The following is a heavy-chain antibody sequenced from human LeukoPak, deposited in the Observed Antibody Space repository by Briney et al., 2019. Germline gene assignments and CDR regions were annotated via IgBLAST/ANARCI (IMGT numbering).Heavy chain of an antibody. CDR1: GYTFTDYY. D-gene: IGHD2/OR15-2a*01. J-gene: IGHJ3*02. Sequence: GASVKVSCKASGYTFTDYYIHWVRQAPGQGLEWMAWMNPNSGGTSYAQKFQGRVTMTRDTSISTGYMELSRLRFDDTAVYYCATAARRDSTYYHYGAFDIWGQGTTVTVSS. CDR3: ATAARRDSTYYHYGAFDI. V-gene: IGHV1-2*02. CDR2: MNPNSGGT.